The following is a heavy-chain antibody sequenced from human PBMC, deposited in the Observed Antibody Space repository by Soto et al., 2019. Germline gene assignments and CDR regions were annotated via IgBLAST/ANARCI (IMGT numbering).Heavy chain of an antibody. J-gene: IGHJ6*02. D-gene: IGHD5-12*01. CDR1: GFTFSSYS. V-gene: IGHV3-21*01. CDR3: ARDRGYSGYGPAYGMDV. CDR2: ISSSSSYI. Sequence: GGSLRLSCAASGFTFSSYSMNWVRQAPGKGLEWVSSISSSSSYIYYADSVKGRFTISRDNAKNSLYLQMNSLRAEDTAVYYCARDRGYSGYGPAYGMDVWGQGTTVTVSS.